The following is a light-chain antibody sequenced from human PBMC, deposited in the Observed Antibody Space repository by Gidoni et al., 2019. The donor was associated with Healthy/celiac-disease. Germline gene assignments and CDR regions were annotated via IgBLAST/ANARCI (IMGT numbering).Light chain of an antibody. CDR3: QQRSNWPSLT. CDR2: DAA. CDR1: QSVSSC. V-gene: IGKV3-11*01. J-gene: IGKJ4*01. Sequence: ELVLTQSPATLSLSPGERATLSCRASQSVSSCLAWYQQKPGQPPRLLIYDAATRATGIPARFSSSGCGTNFTITISSLEAEDVAVYYCQQRSNWPSLTFGGGTKVEIK.